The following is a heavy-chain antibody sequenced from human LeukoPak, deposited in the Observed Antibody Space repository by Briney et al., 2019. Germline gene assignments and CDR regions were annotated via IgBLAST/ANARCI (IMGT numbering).Heavy chain of an antibody. CDR2: IYYSGST. V-gene: IGHV4-39*01. J-gene: IGHJ4*02. D-gene: IGHD2-2*01. CDR3: IVVVPAASRWYYFDY. Sequence: SETLSLTCTVSGGPISSSSYYWGWIRQPPGKGLEWIGSIYYSGSTYYNPSLKSRVTISVDTSKNQFSLKLSSVTAADTAVYWGIVVVPAASRWYYFDYWGQGTLVTVSS. CDR1: GGPISSSSYY.